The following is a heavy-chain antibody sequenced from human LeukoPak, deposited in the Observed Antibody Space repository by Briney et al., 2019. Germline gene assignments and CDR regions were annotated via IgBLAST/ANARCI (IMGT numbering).Heavy chain of an antibody. CDR1: GYTFTGYY. V-gene: IGHV1-2*02. Sequence: APVKVSRKASGYTFTGYYMHWVRQAPGQGLEWMGWINPNSGGTNYAQKFQGRVTMTRDTSISTAYMELSRLRSDDTAVYYCAREWGMITFGGVDFDYWGQGTLVTVSS. CDR2: INPNSGGT. J-gene: IGHJ4*02. D-gene: IGHD3-16*01. CDR3: AREWGMITFGGVDFDY.